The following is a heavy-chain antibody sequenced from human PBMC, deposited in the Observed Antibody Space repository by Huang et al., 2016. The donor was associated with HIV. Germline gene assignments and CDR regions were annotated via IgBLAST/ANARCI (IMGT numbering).Heavy chain of an antibody. D-gene: IGHD2-21*02. CDR3: ATDLGGYSFDY. CDR1: GFSFSHYG. CDR2: IRFDGSNK. V-gene: IGHV3-30*02. Sequence: QEQLVESGGGVVQPGGSLRFSCATSGFSFSHYGMHWVRQAPGKGRGWVAFIRFDGSNKHYADSAKGRFTISRDNSKKMLFLEMNSLRGDDTAFYYCATDLGGYSFDYWGQGALVSVSS. J-gene: IGHJ4*02.